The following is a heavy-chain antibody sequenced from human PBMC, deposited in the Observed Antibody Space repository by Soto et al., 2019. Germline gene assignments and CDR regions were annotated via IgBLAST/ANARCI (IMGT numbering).Heavy chain of an antibody. CDR3: ARGHCSGGSCAWGYYYYGMDV. CDR2: ISAYNGNT. Sequence: GASVKVSCKASGYTFTSYGISWVRQAPGQGLEWMGWISAYNGNTNYAQKLQGRVTMTTDTSTGTAYMELRSLRSDDTAVYYCARGHCSGGSCAWGYYYYGMDVWGQGTTVTVSS. CDR1: GYTFTSYG. V-gene: IGHV1-18*04. J-gene: IGHJ6*02. D-gene: IGHD2-15*01.